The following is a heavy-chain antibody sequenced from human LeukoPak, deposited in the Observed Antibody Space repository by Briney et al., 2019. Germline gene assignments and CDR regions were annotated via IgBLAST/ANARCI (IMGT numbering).Heavy chain of an antibody. J-gene: IGHJ4*02. CDR1: GFTFSSYW. Sequence: GGSLRLSCAASGFTFSSYWMSWVRQAPGKGLEWVANIKKDGTEKKYVDSVKGRFTISRDNAKNSLYLQMNSLRAEDTAVYYCAKRGKGSGSYLDYWGQGTLVTVSS. CDR3: AKRGKGSGSYLDY. D-gene: IGHD3-10*01. V-gene: IGHV3-7*01. CDR2: IKKDGTEK.